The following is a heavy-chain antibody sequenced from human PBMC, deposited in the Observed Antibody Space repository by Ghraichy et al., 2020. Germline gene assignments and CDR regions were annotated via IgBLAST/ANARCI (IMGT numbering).Heavy chain of an antibody. V-gene: IGHV3-64D*06. CDR1: GFTFSSYA. Sequence: GGSLRLSCSASGFTFSSYAMHWVRQAPGKGLEYVSAISSNGGSTYYADSVKGRFTISRDNSKNTLYLQMSSLRAEDTAVYYCVKVGGSSGWQYYFDYWGQGTLVTVSS. CDR3: VKVGGSSGWQYYFDY. D-gene: IGHD6-19*01. CDR2: ISSNGGST. J-gene: IGHJ4*02.